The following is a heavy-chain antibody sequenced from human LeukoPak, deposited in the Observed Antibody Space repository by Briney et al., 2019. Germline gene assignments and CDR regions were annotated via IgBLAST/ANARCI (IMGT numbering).Heavy chain of an antibody. D-gene: IGHD5-12*01. J-gene: IGHJ5*02. CDR1: GYTFTGYY. CDR2: INPNSGGT. Sequence: GASVKVSRKASGYTFTGYYMHWVRQAPGQGLEWMGWINPNSGGTNYAQKFQGRVTMTRDTSISTAYMELSRLRSDDTAVYYCARDRSGYDLNWFDPWGQGTLVTVSS. CDR3: ARDRSGYDLNWFDP. V-gene: IGHV1-2*02.